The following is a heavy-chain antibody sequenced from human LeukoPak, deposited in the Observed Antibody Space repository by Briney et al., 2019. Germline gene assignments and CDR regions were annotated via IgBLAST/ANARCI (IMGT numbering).Heavy chain of an antibody. CDR1: GYTFTSYD. D-gene: IGHD3-3*01. CDR3: ARRRAFWSGHNWFDP. Sequence: GASVKVSCKASGYTFTSYDISWVRQATGQGLEWMGWMNPNSANTGYAQKFQGRVTITRNTSISTAYMELSSLRSEDTAVYYCARRRAFWSGHNWFDPWGQGTLVTVSS. J-gene: IGHJ5*02. V-gene: IGHV1-8*03. CDR2: MNPNSANT.